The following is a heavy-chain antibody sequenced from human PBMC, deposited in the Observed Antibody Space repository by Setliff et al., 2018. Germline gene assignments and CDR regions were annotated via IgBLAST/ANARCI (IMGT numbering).Heavy chain of an antibody. J-gene: IGHJ6*03. CDR1: GGSIAGSHYY. D-gene: IGHD3-22*01. Sequence: SETLSLTCNVSGGSIAGSHYYWGWIRQPPGKGLEWIGRIDYSGNTYYNSSLKSRVTISVDTSKNQFSLKLSSVTAADTAVYYCARDTYYYDSSGSYYYYMDVWGKGILVTVSS. CDR3: ARDTYYYDSSGSYYYYMDV. CDR2: IDYSGNT. V-gene: IGHV4-39*07.